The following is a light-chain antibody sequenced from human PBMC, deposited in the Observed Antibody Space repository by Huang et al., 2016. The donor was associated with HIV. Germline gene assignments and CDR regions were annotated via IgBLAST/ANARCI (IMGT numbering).Light chain of an antibody. CDR3: MQTLQILYT. CDR1: QSLLQSNGYNY. J-gene: IGKJ2*01. Sequence: DIVMTQSPLSLPVTPGEPASISCRSSQSLLQSNGYNYLHWYRQKPGQSPQLLIYLGSNRASGVPDRFSGSASGTNFILKISRVEAEDVGFYYCMQTLQILYTFGQGTKLEIK. V-gene: IGKV2-28*01. CDR2: LGS.